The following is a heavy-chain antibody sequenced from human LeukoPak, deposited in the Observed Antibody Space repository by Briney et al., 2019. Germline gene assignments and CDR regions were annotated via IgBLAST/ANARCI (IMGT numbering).Heavy chain of an antibody. CDR3: ARADYSNYGNYFDY. CDR2: SYPGDSDT. V-gene: IGHV5-51*01. CDR1: GYSFTSYC. Sequence: GESLKISCKGSGYSFTSYCIGWVRQMPGKGLEWMGISYPGDSDTRYSPSFQGQVTLSADKSISTAYLQWSSLKASDTPMYYCARADYSNYGNYFDYWGQGTLVTVSS. D-gene: IGHD4-11*01. J-gene: IGHJ4*02.